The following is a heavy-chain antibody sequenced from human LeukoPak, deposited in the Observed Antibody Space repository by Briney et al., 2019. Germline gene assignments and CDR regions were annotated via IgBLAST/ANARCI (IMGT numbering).Heavy chain of an antibody. D-gene: IGHD3-22*01. J-gene: IGHJ4*02. Sequence: TGGSLRLSCAASGFTVSSNYMSWVRQAPGKGLEWVSVIYSGGSTYYADSVKGRFTISRDNSKNTLYLQMNSLRAEDTAVYYCAREARKYYDSSGEPTYYFDYWGQGTLVTVSS. CDR3: AREARKYYDSSGEPTYYFDY. V-gene: IGHV3-66*01. CDR1: GFTVSSNY. CDR2: IYSGGST.